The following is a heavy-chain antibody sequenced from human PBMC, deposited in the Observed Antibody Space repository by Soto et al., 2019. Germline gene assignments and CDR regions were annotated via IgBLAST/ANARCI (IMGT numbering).Heavy chain of an antibody. CDR3: ARTDYYYDSSGYKPPKHWFDP. V-gene: IGHV5-10-1*01. D-gene: IGHD3-22*01. CDR1: GYSFTSYW. CDR2: IDPSDSYT. J-gene: IGHJ5*02. Sequence: GESLKISCKGSGYSFTSYWISWVRQMPGKGLEWMGRIDPSDSYTNYSPSFQGHVTISADKSISTAYLQWSSLKASDTAMYYCARTDYYYDSSGYKPPKHWFDPWGQGTLVIVSS.